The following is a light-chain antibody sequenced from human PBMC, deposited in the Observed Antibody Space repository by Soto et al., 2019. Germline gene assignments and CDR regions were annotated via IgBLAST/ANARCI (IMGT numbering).Light chain of an antibody. CDR2: GAS. Sequence: EMAMTQSPATLSLSPGERVTLSCRASQSVGGCVAWYQQKPGQAPRLLIFGASTRATAVPARFSGSGSATEFTFTISSLQSEDFAVYYCQQYNHWPLTFGGGTKVDIK. CDR3: QQYNHWPLT. J-gene: IGKJ4*01. V-gene: IGKV3-15*01. CDR1: QSVGGC.